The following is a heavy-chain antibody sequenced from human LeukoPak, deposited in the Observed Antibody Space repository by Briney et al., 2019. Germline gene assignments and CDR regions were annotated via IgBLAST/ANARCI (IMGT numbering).Heavy chain of an antibody. CDR3: ARHTRPGYSGYENAFDI. V-gene: IGHV3-21*01. CDR2: ISSSRTSI. Sequence: TGGSLTLSCGASGFTFSSYTMIWVRQAPGMGLEWVSSISSSRTSIYYADSVKGRFTISRDNAKNSLYLQMNSLRAEDTSVYYCARHTRPGYSGYENAFDIWGQGTMITVS. J-gene: IGHJ3*02. D-gene: IGHD5-12*01. CDR1: GFTFSSYT.